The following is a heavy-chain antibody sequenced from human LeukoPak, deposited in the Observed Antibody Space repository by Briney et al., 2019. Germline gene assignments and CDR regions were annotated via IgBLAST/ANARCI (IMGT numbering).Heavy chain of an antibody. CDR2: GYHSGST. J-gene: IGHJ3*02. CDR3: ARDPVSAFDI. CDR1: GGSVSAYY. Sequence: PSETLSLTCIVSGGSVSAYYWGWLRQPPGKGLEWIGHGYHSGSTNYNPSLKSRVTISVDMSKNQFSLNLSSVTAADTAVYYCARDPVSAFDIWGQGTMVTISS. V-gene: IGHV4-59*02.